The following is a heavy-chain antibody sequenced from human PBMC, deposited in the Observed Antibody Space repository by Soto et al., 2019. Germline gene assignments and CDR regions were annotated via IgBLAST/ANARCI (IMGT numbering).Heavy chain of an antibody. CDR2: IYWDDDK. CDR3: TQSRWGGDCPLSYSSHYSYGMDV. Sequence: QITLKESGPTLVKPTQTLTLTCTFSGFSLNTGGLGVGWIRQPPGKALEWLALIYWDDDKRYSPSLKSRLSITKDPSNARVALTTTNMDPVDTATCSRTQSRWGGDCPLSYSSHYSYGMDVWGQGTTVTVSS. CDR1: GFSLNTGGLG. V-gene: IGHV2-5*02. J-gene: IGHJ6*02. D-gene: IGHD2-21*02.